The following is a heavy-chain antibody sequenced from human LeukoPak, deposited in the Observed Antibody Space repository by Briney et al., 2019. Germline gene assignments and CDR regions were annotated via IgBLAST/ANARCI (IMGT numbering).Heavy chain of an antibody. Sequence: SQTLSLTCTVSGASISSGDYYWSWIRQPPGKGLEWIGYIYYSGSTYYNPSLKSRVTISVDTSKNQFSLKLSSVTAADTAVYYCARSSGESGFFDYWGQETLVTVSS. CDR2: IYYSGST. J-gene: IGHJ4*02. CDR3: ARSSGESGFFDY. D-gene: IGHD6-19*01. V-gene: IGHV4-30-4*01. CDR1: GASISSGDYY.